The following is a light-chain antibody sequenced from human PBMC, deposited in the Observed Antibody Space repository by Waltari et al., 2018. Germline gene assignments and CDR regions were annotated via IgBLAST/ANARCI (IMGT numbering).Light chain of an antibody. CDR1: QGISSY. CDR3: QQGNSYPWT. CDR2: YAN. Sequence: IQMSQSPSSLSASVGDRVTITCRASQGISSYLNWYQQKPGKAPKLLIYYANSLASWVPSRFSGSGSGTEFTLTISSLQPEDFATYYCQQGNSYPWTFGQGTKVEIK. V-gene: IGKV1-13*02. J-gene: IGKJ1*01.